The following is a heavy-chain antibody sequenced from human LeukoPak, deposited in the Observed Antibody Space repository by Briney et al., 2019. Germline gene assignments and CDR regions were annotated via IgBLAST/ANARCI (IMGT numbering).Heavy chain of an antibody. V-gene: IGHV4-4*07. CDR1: GGSISSYY. CDR3: ARFVGDCSSTSCSHYYYYMDV. D-gene: IGHD2-2*01. CDR2: MYISGTT. J-gene: IGHJ6*03. Sequence: SETLSLTXTVSGGSISSYYWSWIRQSDGKGLEWIGRMYISGTTNYNPSLKSRVTMSVDTSKNQFSLKLSSVTAADTAVYYCARFVGDCSSTSCSHYYYYMDVWGKGTTVTVSS.